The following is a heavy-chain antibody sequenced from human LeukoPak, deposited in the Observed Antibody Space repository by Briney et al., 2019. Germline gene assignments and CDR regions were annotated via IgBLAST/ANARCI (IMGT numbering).Heavy chain of an antibody. D-gene: IGHD1-26*01. CDR2: IKQDGGEN. CDR1: GFSFSSYA. V-gene: IGHV3-7*04. Sequence: AGGSLRLSCEAPGFSFSSYAMSWVRQAPGKGLEWVANIKQDGGENYYVDSVKGRFTISRDNAKNSLHLQMNSLRAEDTAVYYCARDGYSGSYYDYWGQGTLVTVSS. J-gene: IGHJ4*02. CDR3: ARDGYSGSYYDY.